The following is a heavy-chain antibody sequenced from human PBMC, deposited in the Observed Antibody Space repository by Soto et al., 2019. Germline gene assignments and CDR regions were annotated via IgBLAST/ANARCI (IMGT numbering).Heavy chain of an antibody. D-gene: IGHD7-27*01. CDR2: IYDGGTT. J-gene: IGHJ4*02. CDR1: GGSISSAAYC. CDR3: ARGPSGDKVDY. Sequence: SEPKSLSCTVSGGSISSAAYCWSWIRQSPDKGLEWIGHIYDGGTTYSSPSLKGRVTISADTSETQFSLKLNSVSAADTAVYYCARGPSGDKVDYWGQGIQVPVSS. V-gene: IGHV4-30-4*01.